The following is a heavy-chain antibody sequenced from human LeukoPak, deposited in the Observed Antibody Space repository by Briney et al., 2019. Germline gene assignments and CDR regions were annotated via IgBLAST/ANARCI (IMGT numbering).Heavy chain of an antibody. J-gene: IGHJ4*02. CDR1: GGSFSGYY. CDR2: INHSGST. CDR3: ARLARYSSGWYRGEEFDY. D-gene: IGHD6-19*01. Sequence: PSETLSLTCAVYGGSFSGYYWSWIRRPPGKGLEWIGEINHSGSTNYNPSLKSRVTISEDTSKNQFSLKLSSVTAADTAVYYCARLARYSSGWYRGEEFDYWGQGALVTVSS. V-gene: IGHV4-34*01.